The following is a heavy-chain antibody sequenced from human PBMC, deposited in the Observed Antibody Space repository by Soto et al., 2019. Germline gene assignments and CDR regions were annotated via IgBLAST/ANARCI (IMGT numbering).Heavy chain of an antibody. D-gene: IGHD7-27*01. Sequence: EVQLVESGGGLVQPGGSLRLSCASSGFTFSSYWMSWVRQAPGKGLEWVANIKQDGSEEYYVDSVKGRFTISRDNAKNSLFLQMNSLRVEDTAVYYCARDNWDDYWGQGTLVTVSS. CDR1: GFTFSSYW. V-gene: IGHV3-7*01. J-gene: IGHJ4*02. CDR3: ARDNWDDY. CDR2: IKQDGSEE.